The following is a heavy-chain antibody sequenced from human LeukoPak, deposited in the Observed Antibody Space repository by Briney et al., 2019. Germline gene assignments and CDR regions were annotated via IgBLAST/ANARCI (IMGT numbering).Heavy chain of an antibody. Sequence: ASVKVSCKASGYTFTSYGISWVRLAPGQGLEWMGWISAYNGNTNYAQKLQGRVTMTTETSTSTAYMELRSLRSDDTAVYYCARDPSCSSTSCYTYYYYYGMDVWGQGTTVTVSS. V-gene: IGHV1-18*01. J-gene: IGHJ6*02. CDR2: ISAYNGNT. CDR3: ARDPSCSSTSCYTYYYYYGMDV. D-gene: IGHD2-2*02. CDR1: GYTFTSYG.